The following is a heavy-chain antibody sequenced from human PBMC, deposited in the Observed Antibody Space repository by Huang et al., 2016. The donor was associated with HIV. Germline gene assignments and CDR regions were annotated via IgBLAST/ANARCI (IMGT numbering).Heavy chain of an antibody. D-gene: IGHD3-10*01. J-gene: IGHJ3*02. CDR2: IKEDWSEK. CDR3: ARVFGSGSYGALDI. CDR1: GFTFGTHW. Sequence: EVQLVESEGGLVQPGGSLRLSGEVSGFTFGTHWMSWVRQAPGKGLEWVANIKEDWSEKNYVDSVKGRFTISRDNAKKSLYLQMSSLRVDDTAVYYCARVFGSGSYGALDIWGQGTMVTVSS. V-gene: IGHV3-7*01.